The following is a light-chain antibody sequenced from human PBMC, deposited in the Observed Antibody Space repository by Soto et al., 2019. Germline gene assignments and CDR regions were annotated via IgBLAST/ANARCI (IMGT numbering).Light chain of an antibody. CDR2: DAS. V-gene: IGKV3-15*01. CDR3: QQYNSWPPIT. CDR1: ESVSRN. J-gene: IGKJ5*01. Sequence: EVVMTQSPATPSESPVARATLSCRSSESVSRNLAWYQQKPGQAPRLLIYDASTRATGIPDRFSGGGSGTEFTLTIRSLQSEDLVVYYCQQYNSWPPITVGKGTRLEIK.